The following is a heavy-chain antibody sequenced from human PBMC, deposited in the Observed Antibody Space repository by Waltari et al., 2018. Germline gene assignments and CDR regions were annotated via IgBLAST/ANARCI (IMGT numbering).Heavy chain of an antibody. J-gene: IGHJ5*02. V-gene: IGHV4-34*01. Sequence: QVQLQQWGAGLLKPSETLSLTCSVSGASFSAYYWGWVRHVPGKGLEWFGQIRHPVNTHYNPSLQSRVAISIATSRNQFSLRVFSVTAADTGLYFCTRGGNYDFWSHSPFVDPWGQGTQVTVSS. D-gene: IGHD3-3*01. CDR1: GASFSAYY. CDR3: TRGGNYDFWSHSPFVDP. CDR2: IRHPVNT.